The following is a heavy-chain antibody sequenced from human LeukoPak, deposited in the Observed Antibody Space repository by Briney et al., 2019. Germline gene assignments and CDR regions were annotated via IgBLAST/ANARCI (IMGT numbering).Heavy chain of an antibody. CDR2: VFSGDST. Sequence: GGSLRLSCEVSGFSVDGNYMTWVRQVPGRGLEWVALVFSGDSTDYPDSVKGRFTISRDKSKDTLHLQMDSLRPEDTAMYYCALTYYFDRRGYSYFDYWGQGALVTVSS. CDR3: ALTYYFDRRGYSYFDY. J-gene: IGHJ4*02. CDR1: GFSVDGNY. D-gene: IGHD3-22*01. V-gene: IGHV3-53*01.